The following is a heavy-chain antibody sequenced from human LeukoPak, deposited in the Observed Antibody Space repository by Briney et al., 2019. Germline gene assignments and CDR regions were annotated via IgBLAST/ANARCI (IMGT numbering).Heavy chain of an antibody. CDR2: ISAYNGNT. CDR3: ARDHHYYDILTGYWDY. J-gene: IGHJ4*02. CDR1: GYTFTSYG. D-gene: IGHD3-9*01. V-gene: IGHV1-18*01. Sequence: ASVKVSCKASGYTFTSYGISWVRQAPGQGLEWMGWISAYNGNTNYAQKLQGRVTMTTDTSTSTAYMELRSLRSDDTAVYYCARDHHYYDILTGYWDYWGRGTLVTVSS.